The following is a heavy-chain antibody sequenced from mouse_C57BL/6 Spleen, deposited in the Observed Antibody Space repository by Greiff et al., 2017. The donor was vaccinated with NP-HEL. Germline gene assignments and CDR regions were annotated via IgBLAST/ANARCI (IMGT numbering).Heavy chain of an antibody. CDR2: ISYDGSN. D-gene: IGHD4-1*01. Sequence: EVKLMESGPGLVKPSQSLSLTCSVTGYSITSGYYWNWIRQFPGNKLEWMGYISYDGSNNYNPSLKNRISITRDTSKNQFFLKLNSVTTEDTATYYCARDDLTGTWFAYWGQGTLVTVSA. CDR3: ARDDLTGTWFAY. J-gene: IGHJ3*01. V-gene: IGHV3-6*01. CDR1: GYSITSGYY.